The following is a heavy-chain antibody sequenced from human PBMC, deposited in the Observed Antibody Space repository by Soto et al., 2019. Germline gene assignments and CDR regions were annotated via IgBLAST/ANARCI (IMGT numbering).Heavy chain of an antibody. J-gene: IGHJ6*01. CDR1: GGSISRGDYY. V-gene: IGHV4-30-4*01. CDR2: IYYSGST. Sequence: SETLSLTCIVSGGSISRGDYYWIWIRHPPGKGRDWIGYIYYSGSTYYNPSLKSRVTISVDTSKNQFSLKLRSVTAADTGVYYCARHSHGGNSGMELWRQPTTVIVS. D-gene: IGHD2-21*02. CDR3: ARHSHGGNSGMEL.